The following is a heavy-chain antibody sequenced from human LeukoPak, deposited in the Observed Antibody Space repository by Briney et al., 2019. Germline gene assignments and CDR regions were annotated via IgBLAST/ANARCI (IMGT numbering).Heavy chain of an antibody. CDR3: ARVGIPAYDFWSGYNY. J-gene: IGHJ4*02. CDR2: IYSGGCR. Sequence: GGSLRLSCAASGFTVRSNYMSWVRQAPGKGLEWVSVIYSGGCRYYADSVKGRFTISRDNSKNKLYLEMNNLRAEDTAVYYCARVGIPAYDFWSGYNYWGQGTPVTVSS. D-gene: IGHD3-3*01. CDR1: GFTVRSNY. V-gene: IGHV3-53*01.